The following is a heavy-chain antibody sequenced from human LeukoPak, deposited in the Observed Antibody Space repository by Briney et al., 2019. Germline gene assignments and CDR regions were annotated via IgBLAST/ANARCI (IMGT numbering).Heavy chain of an antibody. J-gene: IGHJ4*02. V-gene: IGHV3-48*02. CDR1: GFTFSSYT. CDR3: TGQKGMDY. Sequence: GGSLRLSCAASGFTFSSYTVSWVRQAPGKGLEWVSSISSDRTTIFYADSVKGRFTISRDNAQNSLYLQMNSLRDEDTAVYYCTGQKGMDYWGQGTLVIVSS. CDR2: ISSDRTTI.